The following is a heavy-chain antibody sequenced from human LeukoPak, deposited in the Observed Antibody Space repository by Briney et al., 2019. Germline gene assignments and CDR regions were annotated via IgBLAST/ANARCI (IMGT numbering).Heavy chain of an antibody. D-gene: IGHD1-7*01. CDR3: ARVNNWNSTGDY. CDR1: GGSFSGYY. J-gene: IGHJ4*02. Sequence: SETLSLTCAVYGGSFSGYYWSWIRQPPGEGLEWIGEINHSGSTNYNPSLKSRVTISVDTSKNQFSLKLSSVTAADTAVYYCARVNNWNSTGDYWGQGTLVTVSS. V-gene: IGHV4-34*01. CDR2: INHSGST.